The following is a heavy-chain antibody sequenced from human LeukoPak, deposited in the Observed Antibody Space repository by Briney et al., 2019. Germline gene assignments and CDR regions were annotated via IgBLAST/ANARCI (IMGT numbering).Heavy chain of an antibody. J-gene: IGHJ6*03. V-gene: IGHV1-69*06. CDR1: GGTFSSYA. Sequence: VASVKVSCKASGGTFSSYAISWVRQAPGQGLEWMGGIIPIFGTANYAQKFQGRVTITADKSTSTAYMELSSLRSEDTAVYYCARGRITIFGVVTDDYYYYMDVWGKGTTVTVSS. D-gene: IGHD3-3*01. CDR2: IIPIFGTA. CDR3: ARGRITIFGVVTDDYYYYMDV.